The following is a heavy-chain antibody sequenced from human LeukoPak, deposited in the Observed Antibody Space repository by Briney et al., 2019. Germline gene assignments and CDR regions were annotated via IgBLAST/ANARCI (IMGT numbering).Heavy chain of an antibody. Sequence: GGSLRLSCTASGFTFRSYSMNWVRQAPGKGLEWVSYISSSYSTIYYADSVKGRFTISRDNAKNSLYLQMNSLRDEDTAVYYCARAGYSYADYWGQGSLVTVSS. CDR3: ARAGYSYADY. CDR2: ISSSYSTI. CDR1: GFTFRSYS. J-gene: IGHJ4*02. V-gene: IGHV3-48*02. D-gene: IGHD5-18*01.